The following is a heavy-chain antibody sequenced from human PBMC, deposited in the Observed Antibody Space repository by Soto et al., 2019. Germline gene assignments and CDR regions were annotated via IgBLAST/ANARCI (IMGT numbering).Heavy chain of an antibody. V-gene: IGHV4-31*03. CDR2: IYYSGST. J-gene: IGHJ4*02. D-gene: IGHD2-15*01. Sequence: QVQLQESGPGLVKPSQTLSLTCTVSGGSISSGGYYWSWIRQHPGKGLEWIGYIYYSGSTYYNPSRKRRVTISVDTSKNQCSRKLSSVTAADTAVYHCARDRGGGSPWYYWGQGTLGTVSS. CDR1: GGSISSGGYY. CDR3: ARDRGGGSPWYY.